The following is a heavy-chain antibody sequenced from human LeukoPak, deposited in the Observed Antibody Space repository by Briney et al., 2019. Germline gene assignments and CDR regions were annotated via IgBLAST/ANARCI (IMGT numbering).Heavy chain of an antibody. CDR3: ARGPYDYVWGSYRYTFDY. CDR2: INHSGST. V-gene: IGHV4-34*01. CDR1: GGSFSGYY. Sequence: SETLSLTCAVYGGSFSGYYWSWIRQPPGKGLEWIGEINHSGSTNYNPSLKSRVTTSVDTSKNQFSLKLSSVTAADTAVYYCARGPYDYVWGSYRYTFDYWGQGTLVTVSS. J-gene: IGHJ4*02. D-gene: IGHD3-16*02.